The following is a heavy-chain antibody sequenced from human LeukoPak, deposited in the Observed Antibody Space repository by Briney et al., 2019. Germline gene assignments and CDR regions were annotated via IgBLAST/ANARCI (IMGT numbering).Heavy chain of an antibody. J-gene: IGHJ4*02. D-gene: IGHD5-12*01. CDR2: INPSSGGT. CDR1: GYTFTGYY. V-gene: IGHV1-2*02. CDR3: ARGLRGYSGYDLTDY. Sequence: ASVKVSCKASGYTFTGYYMHWVRQAPGQGLEWMGWINPSSGGTNYAQKFQGRVTMTRDTSISTAYMELSRLRSDDTAVYYCARGLRGYSGYDLTDYWGQGTLVTVSS.